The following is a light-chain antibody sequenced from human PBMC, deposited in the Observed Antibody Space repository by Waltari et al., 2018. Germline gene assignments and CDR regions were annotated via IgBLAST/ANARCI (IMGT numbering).Light chain of an antibody. CDR3: QQTYSTPPT. J-gene: IGKJ1*01. Sequence: DIQMTQSPSSLSASVGDRVTITCRASQSIATYLNWYQQKPGIAPKLLIYGASSLQSGVPSRFSGSGSRTDFTVIISSLHPEDFATYFCQQTYSTPPTFGQGTKVEI. V-gene: IGKV1-39*01. CDR1: QSIATY. CDR2: GAS.